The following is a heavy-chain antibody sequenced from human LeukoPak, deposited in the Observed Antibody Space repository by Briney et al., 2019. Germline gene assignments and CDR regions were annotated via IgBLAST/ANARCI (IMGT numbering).Heavy chain of an antibody. D-gene: IGHD3-10*01. J-gene: IGHJ4*02. V-gene: IGHV4-38-2*02. CDR1: GYSVSSGYY. CDR2: IYHSGST. CDR3: ARVRLWFGDHLDDY. Sequence: PSETLSLTCTVSGYSVSSGYYWGWIRQSPGKGLEWIGSIYHSGSTYYSPSLRSRITISVDTSKNQFSLKLSSVTAADTAVYYCARVRLWFGDHLDDYWGQGTLVTVSS.